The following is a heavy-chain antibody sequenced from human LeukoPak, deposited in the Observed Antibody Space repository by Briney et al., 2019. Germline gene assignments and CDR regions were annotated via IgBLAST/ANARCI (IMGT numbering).Heavy chain of an antibody. Sequence: GGSLRLSCAASGFTFSSYSMNWVRQAPGKGLEWVSSISSSSSYIYYADSVKGRFTISRDNAKNSLYLQMNSLRAEDTAVYYCARGDIVVGGNWFDPWGQGTLVTVSS. V-gene: IGHV3-21*01. CDR2: ISSSSSYI. CDR3: ARGDIVVGGNWFDP. J-gene: IGHJ5*02. D-gene: IGHD2-2*01. CDR1: GFTFSSYS.